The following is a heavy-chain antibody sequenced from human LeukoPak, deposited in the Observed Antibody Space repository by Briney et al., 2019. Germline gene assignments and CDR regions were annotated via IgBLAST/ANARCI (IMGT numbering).Heavy chain of an antibody. CDR1: GYTFTDYY. J-gene: IGHJ4*02. V-gene: IGHV1-46*01. CDR3: TRALGSDY. D-gene: IGHD1-26*01. Sequence: ASVKVSCKASGYTFTDYYIHCLRQAPGQGLEWMGIINPSGGRTNYAQRFQGRVTMTRDTSITTAYMELSSLRSDDTAMYYCTRALGSDYWGQGTLVTVSS. CDR2: INPSGGRT.